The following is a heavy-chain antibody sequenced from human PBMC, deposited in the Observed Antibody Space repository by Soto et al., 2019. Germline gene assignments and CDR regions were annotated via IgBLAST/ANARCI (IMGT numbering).Heavy chain of an antibody. Sequence: QVHLLLQSGAEVKKPGSSVKVSCKASGGTPSNSAISWVRQAPGQGLEWMGGIIPVFGLVKYAQNFQGRVTITADAATNTAAMELSSLRPEDTAVYYCAGGRLVVVRSRAFYGMDVWGQGTTVTVSS. CDR3: AGGRLVVVRSRAFYGMDV. J-gene: IGHJ6*02. D-gene: IGHD3-22*01. CDR2: IIPVFGLV. CDR1: GGTPSNSA. V-gene: IGHV1-69*01.